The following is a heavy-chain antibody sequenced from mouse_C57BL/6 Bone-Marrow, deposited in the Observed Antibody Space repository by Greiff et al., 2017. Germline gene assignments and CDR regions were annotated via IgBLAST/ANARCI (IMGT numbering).Heavy chain of an antibody. J-gene: IGHJ2*01. CDR3: ARGEFITTVVDYFDY. V-gene: IGHV1-9*01. CDR1: GYTFTGYW. D-gene: IGHD1-1*01. CDR2: ILPGSGST. Sequence: QVQLQQSGAELMKPGASVTLSCKATGYTFTGYWIEWVKQRPGHGLEWIGEILPGSGSTNYNEKFKGKATFTADTSSNTAYMQLSSLTTEDSAIYYCARGEFITTVVDYFDYWGQGTTLTVSS.